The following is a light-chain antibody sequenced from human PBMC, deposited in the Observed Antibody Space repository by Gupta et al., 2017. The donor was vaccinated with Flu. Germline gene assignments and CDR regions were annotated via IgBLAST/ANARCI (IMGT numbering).Light chain of an antibody. Sequence: IPLTQSPSSLSASVGDRVTITCRASLGIRDNLGWYPPEPGKSPKRLIYAASNLDSAVPSRFSGSGSGTELTLKISGIKPEDFATYYCLQYEPVPRTFGQGTRVEIK. J-gene: IGKJ1*01. CDR1: LGIRDN. CDR3: LQYEPVPRT. CDR2: AAS. V-gene: IGKV1-17*01.